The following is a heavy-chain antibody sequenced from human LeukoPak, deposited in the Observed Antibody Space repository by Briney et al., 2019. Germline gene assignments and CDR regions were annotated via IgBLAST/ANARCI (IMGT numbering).Heavy chain of an antibody. D-gene: IGHD3-3*01. J-gene: IGHJ4*02. CDR2: IYYSGST. V-gene: IGHV4-59*01. CDR1: GGSISSYY. CDR3: ARGEYYDFWSGYHPFFDY. Sequence: SETLSLTCTVSGGSISSYYWSWIRQPPGKGLEWIGYIYYSGSTNYNPSLKSRVTISVDTSKNQFSLKLSSVTAADTAVYYCARGEYYDFWSGYHPFFDYWGQGTLVTVSS.